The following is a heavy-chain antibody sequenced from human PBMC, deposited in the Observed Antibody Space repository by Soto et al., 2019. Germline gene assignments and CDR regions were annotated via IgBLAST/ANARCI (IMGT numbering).Heavy chain of an antibody. D-gene: IGHD2-2*01. CDR3: ARRPVCSSTSCGDYYYYYGMDV. V-gene: IGHV5-10-1*01. J-gene: IGHJ6*02. Sequence: GESLKISCQGSGYSFTSYWISWVRQMPGKGLEWMGRIDPSDSYTNYSPSFQGHVTISADKSISTAYLQWSSLKASDTAMYYCARRPVCSSTSCGDYYYYYGMDVWGQGTTVTVSS. CDR1: GYSFTSYW. CDR2: IDPSDSYT.